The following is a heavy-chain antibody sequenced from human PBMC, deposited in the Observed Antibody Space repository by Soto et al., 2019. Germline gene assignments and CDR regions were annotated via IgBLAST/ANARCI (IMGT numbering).Heavy chain of an antibody. D-gene: IGHD2-2*01. CDR3: ARGKMGCSSTSCYHYYYYGMDV. CDR2: ISAYNGNT. Sequence: SVKVSCKASGYTFTSYGISWVRQAPGQGLEWMGWISAYNGNTNYAQKLQGRVTMTTDTSTSTAYMELRSLRSDDTAVYYCARGKMGCSSTSCYHYYYYGMDVWGQGTTVTVSS. CDR1: GYTFTSYG. V-gene: IGHV1-18*01. J-gene: IGHJ6*02.